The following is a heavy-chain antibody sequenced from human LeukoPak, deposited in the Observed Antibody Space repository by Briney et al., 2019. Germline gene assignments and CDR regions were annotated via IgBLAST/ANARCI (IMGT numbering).Heavy chain of an antibody. V-gene: IGHV4-30-2*01. CDR2: IYHSGIT. CDR3: ARVSSSYGMDV. Sequence: PSETLSLTCTVSGGSISSGGYSWSWIRQPPGKGLEWIGYIYHSGITYYNPSLKSRVIISVDRSKNQFSLKLSSVTAADTAVYYCARVSSSYGMDVWGQGTTVTVSS. J-gene: IGHJ6*02. D-gene: IGHD1-26*01. CDR1: GGSISSGGYS.